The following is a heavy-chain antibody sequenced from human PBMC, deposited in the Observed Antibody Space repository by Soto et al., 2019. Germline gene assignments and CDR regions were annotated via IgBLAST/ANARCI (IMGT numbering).Heavy chain of an antibody. J-gene: IGHJ4*02. Sequence: QVQLQQWGAGLLKPSETLSLTCAVYGGSFSGYYWSWIRQPPGKGLEWIGEINHSGSTNYNPSLKSRVTISVDTSKTQFSLKLSSVTAADTAVYYCARLTGQGYCSGGSCPIDYWGQGTLVTVSS. CDR3: ARLTGQGYCSGGSCPIDY. CDR1: GGSFSGYY. V-gene: IGHV4-34*01. CDR2: INHSGST. D-gene: IGHD2-15*01.